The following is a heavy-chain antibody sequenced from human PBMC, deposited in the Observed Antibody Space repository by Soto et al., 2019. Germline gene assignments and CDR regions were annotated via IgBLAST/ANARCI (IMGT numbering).Heavy chain of an antibody. CDR3: ARECVNTVTSITIPFDY. D-gene: IGHD4-17*01. CDR2: ISSSASYM. CDR1: GFTFRRCD. J-gene: IGHJ4*02. Sequence: PGGSLRLSCATPGFTFRRCDMDWVRQAPGKGLEWVSFISSSASYMYYADSWKGRFTISRDNSTKSLYLQMNSLRADDTAVYYCARECVNTVTSITIPFDYWGQGALVTVSS. V-gene: IGHV3-21*01.